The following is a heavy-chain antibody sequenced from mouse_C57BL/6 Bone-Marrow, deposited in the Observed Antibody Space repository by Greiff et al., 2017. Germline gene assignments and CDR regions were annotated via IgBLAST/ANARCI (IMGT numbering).Heavy chain of an antibody. Sequence: VQLQQSGAELVRPGASVKLSCTASGFNIKDDYMHWVKQRPEQGLEWIGWIDPENGDTEYASKFQGKATITADTSSNTAYLQLSSLTSEDTAVYYGTPFYYGSSDWYFDVWGTGTTVTVSS. V-gene: IGHV14-4*01. CDR1: GFNIKDDY. CDR3: TPFYYGSSDWYFDV. D-gene: IGHD1-1*01. CDR2: IDPENGDT. J-gene: IGHJ1*03.